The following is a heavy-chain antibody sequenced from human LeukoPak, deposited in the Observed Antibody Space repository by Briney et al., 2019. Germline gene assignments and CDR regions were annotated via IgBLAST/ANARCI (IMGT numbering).Heavy chain of an antibody. CDR1: GGSISSSSYY. D-gene: IGHD6-13*01. Sequence: SETLSLTCTVSGGSISSSSYYWGWIRQPPGKGLEWIGSIYYSGSTYYNPSLKSRVTISVDTSKSQFSLKLSSVTAADTAVYYCARRYGSSWPFDYWGQGTLVTVSS. V-gene: IGHV4-39*01. CDR2: IYYSGST. J-gene: IGHJ4*02. CDR3: ARRYGSSWPFDY.